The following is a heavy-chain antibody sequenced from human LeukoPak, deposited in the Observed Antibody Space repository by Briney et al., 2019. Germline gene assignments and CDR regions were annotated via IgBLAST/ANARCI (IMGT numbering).Heavy chain of an antibody. V-gene: IGHV3-30*18. CDR3: AKEWVTTVTTTDYYGMDV. J-gene: IGHJ6*02. Sequence: PGGSLRLSCAASGFTFSNAWMSWVRQAPGKGLEWVTFMSYDGSNKYYADSVKGRFTISRDISKSTLYLQMNSLRAEDTAVYYCAKEWVTTVTTTDYYGMDVWGQGTTVTVSS. CDR1: GFTFSNAW. CDR2: MSYDGSNK. D-gene: IGHD4-17*01.